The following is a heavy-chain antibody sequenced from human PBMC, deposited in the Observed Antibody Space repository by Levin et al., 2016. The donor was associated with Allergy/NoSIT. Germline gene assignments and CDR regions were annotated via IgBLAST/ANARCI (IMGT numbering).Heavy chain of an antibody. CDR2: IYPTGST. V-gene: IGHV4-39*07. Sequence: SETLSLTCTVSGGSVSSGSYYWGWIRQPPGKGLEWIGEIYPTGSTNYNPSLKSRASISLDKSKNQFSLRLTSVTAADTAVYYCARGPHCSGGSCSDTGRAFDYWGQGTLVTVSS. D-gene: IGHD2-15*01. J-gene: IGHJ4*02. CDR1: GGSVSSGSYY. CDR3: ARGPHCSGGSCSDTGRAFDY.